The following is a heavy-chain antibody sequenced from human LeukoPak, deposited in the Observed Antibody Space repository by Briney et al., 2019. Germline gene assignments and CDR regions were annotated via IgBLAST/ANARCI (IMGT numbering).Heavy chain of an antibody. CDR3: ARGRRYQLPLGFDP. CDR1: GGSFSGYY. Sequence: PSETLSLTCAVYGGSFSGYYWSWIRQPPGKGLEWIGEINHSGSTNYNPSLKSRVTIPVDTSKNQFSLKLSSVTAADTAVYYRARGRRYQLPLGFDPWGQGTLVTVSS. J-gene: IGHJ5*02. V-gene: IGHV4-34*01. D-gene: IGHD2-2*01. CDR2: INHSGST.